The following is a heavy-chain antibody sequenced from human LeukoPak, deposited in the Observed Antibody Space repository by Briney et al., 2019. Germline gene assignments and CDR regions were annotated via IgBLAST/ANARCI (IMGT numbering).Heavy chain of an antibody. J-gene: IGHJ4*02. CDR3: AREGGLGYCSTTSCAFDC. CDR2: IYSGGRT. CDR1: GITVSTNY. V-gene: IGHV3-53*01. Sequence: GGALRLSCAASGITVSTNYMAWVRQAPGKGLECVSVIYSGGRTDYADSVKGRFTISRDPSKNTLYLQMNSLRADDTAVYYCAREGGLGYCSTTSCAFDCWGQGTLVTVSS. D-gene: IGHD2-2*01.